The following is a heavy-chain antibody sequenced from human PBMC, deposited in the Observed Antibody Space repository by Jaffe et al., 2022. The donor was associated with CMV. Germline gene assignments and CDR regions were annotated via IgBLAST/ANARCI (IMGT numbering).Heavy chain of an antibody. V-gene: IGHV2-70*15. CDR3: ARRRRVKVVVPAAMSDASDYYYYYMDV. J-gene: IGHJ6*03. D-gene: IGHD2-2*01. CDR2: IDWDDDK. CDR1: GFSLSTSGMC. Sequence: QVTLRESGPALVKPTQTLTLTCTFSGFSLSTSGMCVSWIRQPPGKALEWLARIDWDDDKYYSTSLKTRLTISKDTSKNQVVLTMTNMDPVDTATYYCARRRRVKVVVPAAMSDASDYYYYYMDVWGKGTTVTVSS.